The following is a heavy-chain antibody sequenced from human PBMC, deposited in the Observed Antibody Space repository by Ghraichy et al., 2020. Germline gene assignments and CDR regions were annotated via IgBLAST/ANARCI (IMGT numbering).Heavy chain of an antibody. CDR2: IFPGDSET. D-gene: IGHD3-9*01. CDR1: GFDFTTYW. J-gene: IGHJ4*02. V-gene: IGHV5-51*01. CDR3: ARSWFPVANYYFDY. Sequence: GESLNISCQVSGFDFTTYWIGWVRQMPGKGLEWMGIIFPGDSETRYSPSFQGQVTISADRSISTAYLQWSSLRASDTAMYYCARSWFPVANYYFDYWGQGTLVTVSS.